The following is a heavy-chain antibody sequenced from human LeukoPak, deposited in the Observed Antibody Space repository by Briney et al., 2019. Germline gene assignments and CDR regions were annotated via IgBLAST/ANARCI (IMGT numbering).Heavy chain of an antibody. CDR1: GYTFTHHY. V-gene: IGHV1-46*04. CDR3: ARRGDRGSRADF. D-gene: IGHD3-10*01. Sequence: ASVKVSCKPSGYTFTHHYMHWVRQAPRQGLEWMGRINPSSGSTGYPQKVQDSLTLSRDKSASILYMELSSMVSADTAVYFGARRGDRGSRADFWGRGTLVTVSS. J-gene: IGHJ4*02. CDR2: INPSSGST.